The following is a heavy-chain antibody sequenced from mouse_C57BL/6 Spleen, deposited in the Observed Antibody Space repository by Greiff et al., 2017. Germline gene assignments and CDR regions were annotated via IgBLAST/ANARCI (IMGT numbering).Heavy chain of an antibody. CDR3: TREGVTGTAMDY. Sequence: VQLQQSGTVLARPGASVKMSCKTSGYTFTSYWMHWVKQRPGQGLEWIGAIYPGNSDTSYNQKFKGKANLTAVTSASTAYMELSSLTKEDSAVYYCTREGVTGTAMDYWGQGTSVTVSS. V-gene: IGHV1-5*01. J-gene: IGHJ4*01. CDR1: GYTFTSYW. CDR2: IYPGNSDT. D-gene: IGHD4-1*01.